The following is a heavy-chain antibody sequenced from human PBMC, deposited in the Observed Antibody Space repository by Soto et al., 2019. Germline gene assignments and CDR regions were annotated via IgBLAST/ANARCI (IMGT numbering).Heavy chain of an antibody. CDR2: ISVHNGNT. J-gene: IGHJ4*02. D-gene: IGHD4-17*01. CDR3: ARDQGLAVTDEY. Sequence: ASVKVSCKASGYTFISYGISWVRQAPGQGLEWMGWISVHNGNTNYAQKLQGRVTMTTDTSTSTAYMESRSLRSDDTAVYYCARDQGLAVTDEYWSQGALVTVCS. CDR1: GYTFISYG. V-gene: IGHV1-18*01.